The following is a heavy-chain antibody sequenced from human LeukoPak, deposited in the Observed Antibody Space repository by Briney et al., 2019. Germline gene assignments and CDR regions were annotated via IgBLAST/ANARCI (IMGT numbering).Heavy chain of an antibody. Sequence: TGGSLRLSCAASGFTFSSYGMHWVRQAPGKGLEWVAFIRYDGSNKYYADSVKGRFTISRDNSKNTLYLQMNSLRAEDTAVYYCARGPLLVVITQFDYWGQGTLVTVSS. CDR3: ARGPLLVVITQFDY. V-gene: IGHV3-30*02. D-gene: IGHD3-22*01. CDR2: IRYDGSNK. J-gene: IGHJ4*02. CDR1: GFTFSSYG.